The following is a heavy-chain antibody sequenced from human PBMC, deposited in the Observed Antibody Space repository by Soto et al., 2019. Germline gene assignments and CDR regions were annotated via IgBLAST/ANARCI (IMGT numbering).Heavy chain of an antibody. D-gene: IGHD1-1*01. Sequence: ASVKVSCKASGYTFTSYYMHWVRQAPGQGLEWKGIINPSGGSTSYAQKFQGRVTMTRDTSTSTVYMELSSLRSEDTAVYYCAREVQPGYYFDYWGQGTLVTVSS. CDR1: GYTFTSYY. CDR3: AREVQPGYYFDY. CDR2: INPSGGST. V-gene: IGHV1-46*01. J-gene: IGHJ4*02.